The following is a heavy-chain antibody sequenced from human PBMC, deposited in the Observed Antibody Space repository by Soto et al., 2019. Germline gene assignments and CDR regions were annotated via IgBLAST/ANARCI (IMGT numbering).Heavy chain of an antibody. Sequence: GASVKVSCKASGYTFTGYYMHWVRQAPGQGLEWMGWINPNSGGTNYAQKFQGRVTMTRDTSISTAYMELSRLRSDDRAVYYCARVPIKLRSFIFGYWGQGTPVTVSS. D-gene: IGHD5-12*01. CDR3: ARVPIKLRSFIFGY. J-gene: IGHJ4*02. CDR2: INPNSGGT. V-gene: IGHV1-2*02. CDR1: GYTFTGYY.